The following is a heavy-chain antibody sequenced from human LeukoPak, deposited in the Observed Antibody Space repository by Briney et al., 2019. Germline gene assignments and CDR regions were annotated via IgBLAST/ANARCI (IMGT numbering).Heavy chain of an antibody. CDR3: ARDRGLYYDSTGYYSRYNHGMDV. V-gene: IGHV4-59*01. Sequence: SETLSLTCTVSGGSISSYSWTWIRQPPGKGLEWIGYIHYDGSTNHNPSLKSRVTISVDTSKNQFSLRLNSVTAADTAVYYCARDRGLYYDSTGYYSRYNHGMDVWSQGTTVTVSS. CDR2: IHYDGST. CDR1: GGSISSYS. J-gene: IGHJ6*02. D-gene: IGHD3-22*01.